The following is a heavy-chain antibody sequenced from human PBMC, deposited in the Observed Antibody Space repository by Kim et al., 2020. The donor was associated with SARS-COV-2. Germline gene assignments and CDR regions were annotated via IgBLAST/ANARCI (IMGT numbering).Heavy chain of an antibody. V-gene: IGHV4-31*03. CDR3: AIRGYYGPGGYVNSPFDP. Sequence: SETLSLTCTVSGGSISSGGYYWSWIRQHPGKGLEWIGYIYYSGSTYYNPSLKSRVTIAVDTSKNLFSLKLSSVTAADTAVYYCAIRGYYGPGGYVNSPFDPWGQGTLVTVSS. J-gene: IGHJ5*02. CDR2: IYYSGST. CDR1: GGSISSGGYY. D-gene: IGHD3-10*01.